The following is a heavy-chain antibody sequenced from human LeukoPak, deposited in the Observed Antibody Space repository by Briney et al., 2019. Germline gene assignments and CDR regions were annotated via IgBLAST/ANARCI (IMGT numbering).Heavy chain of an antibody. CDR1: GFTFSSYA. V-gene: IGHV3-23*01. Sequence: GGSLRLSCAASGFTFSSYAMSWVRQAPGKGLEWVSAISGSGGSTYYADSVTGRFTISGDNSESTLYLQMNSLRAEDTAVYYCAKGYSSGWDYWYFDLWGRGTLVTVSS. CDR2: ISGSGGST. D-gene: IGHD6-19*01. CDR3: AKGYSSGWDYWYFDL. J-gene: IGHJ2*01.